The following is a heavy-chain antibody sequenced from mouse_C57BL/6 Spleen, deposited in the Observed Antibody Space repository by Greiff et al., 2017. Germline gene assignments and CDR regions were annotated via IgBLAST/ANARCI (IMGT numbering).Heavy chain of an antibody. Sequence: QVQLQQPGAELVKPGASVKLSCKASGYTFTSYWMQWVKQRPGQGLEWIGEIDPSDSYTNYNQKFKGKATLTVDTSSSTAYMQLSSLTSEDSAVYYCARLGLPYFDYWGQGTTLTVSS. CDR1: GYTFTSYW. J-gene: IGHJ2*01. CDR2: IDPSDSYT. CDR3: ARLGLPYFDY. V-gene: IGHV1-50*01. D-gene: IGHD2-2*01.